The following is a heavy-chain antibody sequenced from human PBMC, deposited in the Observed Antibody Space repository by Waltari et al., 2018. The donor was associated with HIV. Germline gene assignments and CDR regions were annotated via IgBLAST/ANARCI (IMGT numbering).Heavy chain of an antibody. J-gene: IGHJ2*01. CDR3: ARDGCPDTSCYWVNWHLDL. CDR1: GFAFRHYD. D-gene: IGHD3-22*01. CDR2: MSFGGGTK. V-gene: IGHV3-30*03. Sequence: VQLVESGGGGVQPGKSLRLSCAASGFAFRHYDMLLVRQAPGRVLELVAVMSFGGGTKYYSDSLKCRFTISRDNSNDTVYLEMSRLRIEDTAVYFCARDGCPDTSCYWVNWHLDLWGRGTLVTVSS.